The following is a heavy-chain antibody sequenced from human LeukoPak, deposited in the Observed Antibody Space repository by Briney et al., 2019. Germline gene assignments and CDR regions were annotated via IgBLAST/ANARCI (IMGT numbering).Heavy chain of an antibody. CDR1: GGSISSSSYY. CDR3: ARHITRLRPFDY. J-gene: IGHJ4*02. V-gene: IGHV4-39*01. Sequence: PSETLSLTCTVSGGSISSSSYYWGWIRQPPGKGLEWIGSIYYSGNTYYNPSLKSRVTISVDTSKNQFSLKLSSVTAADTALYYCARHITRLRPFDYWGQGTLVTVSS. D-gene: IGHD1-20*01. CDR2: IYYSGNT.